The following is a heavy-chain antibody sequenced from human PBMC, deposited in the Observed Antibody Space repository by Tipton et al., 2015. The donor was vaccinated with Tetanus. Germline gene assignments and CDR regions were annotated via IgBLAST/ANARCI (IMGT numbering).Heavy chain of an antibody. CDR2: IWYDGSDR. CDR3: ARDDFIRDSADT. V-gene: IGHV3-33*01. Sequence: SGAEVKKPGASVKVSCKASGYTFAGYYMHWVRQAPGKGLEWLAVIWYDGSDRFYADSVKGRFTISRDNSRNTLALQMTSLRVDDTGVYFCARDDFIRDSADTWGQGTLVVVSS. D-gene: IGHD2-21*01. J-gene: IGHJ5*02. CDR1: GYTFAGYY.